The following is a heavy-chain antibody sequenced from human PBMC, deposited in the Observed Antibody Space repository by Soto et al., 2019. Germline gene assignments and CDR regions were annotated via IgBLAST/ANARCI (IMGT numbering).Heavy chain of an antibody. CDR3: ARRGDYDWYFDL. CDR2: IYDSGST. CDR1: GGSISTTNYY. J-gene: IGHJ2*01. Sequence: QLQLQESGPGLVKPSETLSLTCTISGGSISTTNYYWGWIRQPPGKGLEWIGTIYDSGSTYYNPSLKSRVTISVDTSKNQFSLKLSSVTAADTAVYYCARRGDYDWYFDLWGRGTLVTVS. D-gene: IGHD4-17*01. V-gene: IGHV4-39*01.